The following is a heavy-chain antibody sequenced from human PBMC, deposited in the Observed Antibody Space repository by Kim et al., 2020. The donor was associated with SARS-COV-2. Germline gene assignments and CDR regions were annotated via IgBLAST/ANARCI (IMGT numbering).Heavy chain of an antibody. CDR2: INHSGST. CDR1: GGSFSGYY. V-gene: IGHV4-34*01. J-gene: IGHJ5*02. Sequence: SETLSLTCAVYGGSFSGYYWSWIRQPPGKGLEWIGEINHSGSTNYNPSLKSRVTISVDTSKNQFSLKLSSVTAADTAVYYCARRPMPPVATSRVRKGFDPWGQGTLVTVSS. D-gene: IGHD5-12*01. CDR3: ARRPMPPVATSRVRKGFDP.